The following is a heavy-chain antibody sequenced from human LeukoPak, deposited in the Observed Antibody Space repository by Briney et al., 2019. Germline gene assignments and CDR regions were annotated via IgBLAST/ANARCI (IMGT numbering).Heavy chain of an antibody. CDR1: GGSISSITSLTYY. V-gene: IGHV4-39*07. CDR2: VHYSGST. J-gene: IGHJ3*02. D-gene: IGHD5-18*01. CDR3: AREGDTAMHAFDI. Sequence: PSETLSLTRIVSGGSISSITSLTYYWNWIRQSPGTGLEWIGSVHYSGSTYYNPSLKSRVTISADTSKNQFSLKLSSVTAADTAVYYCAREGDTAMHAFDIWGQGTMVTVSS.